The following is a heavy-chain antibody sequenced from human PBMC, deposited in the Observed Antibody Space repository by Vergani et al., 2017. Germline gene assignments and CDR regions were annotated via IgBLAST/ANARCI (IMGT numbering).Heavy chain of an antibody. V-gene: IGHV3-23*01. CDR1: GFIFSTYA. CDR2: ISASGAPT. Sequence: EVQLLESGGDLVQPGGSLRLSCTASGFIFSTYAMSWVRQAPGKGLEWVSGISASGAPTYYADSVKGRVTISRDNSKNTLYLQMNSLRVEDTAIYYCARSHFGDQQWSYFDYWGQGTLVTVSS. D-gene: IGHD4-17*01. J-gene: IGHJ4*02. CDR3: ARSHFGDQQWSYFDY.